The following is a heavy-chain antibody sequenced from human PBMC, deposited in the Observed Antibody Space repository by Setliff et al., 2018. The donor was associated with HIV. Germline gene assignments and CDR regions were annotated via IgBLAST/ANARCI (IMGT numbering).Heavy chain of an antibody. D-gene: IGHD2-2*01. V-gene: IGHV3-30*02. CDR1: GSTFSDYG. J-gene: IGHJ6*03. CDR2: IRYDASNK. CDR3: AKSCDVPSKPGPYYYSMDV. Sequence: PGGSLRLSCAPSGSTFSDYGIHWVRQAPGKGLEWLTYIRYDASNKFYADSVKGRFTISRDNSKNTLFLQLNSLRVDDTAVYYCAKSCDVPSKPGPYYYSMDVWGKGTTVTVS.